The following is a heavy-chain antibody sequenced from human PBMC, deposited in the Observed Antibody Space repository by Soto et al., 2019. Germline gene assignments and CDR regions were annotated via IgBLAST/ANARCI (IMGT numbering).Heavy chain of an antibody. D-gene: IGHD3-9*01. CDR1: DDSINSDKYY. CDR2: IYYRGNA. CDR3: ARLEGLATISYYFDF. V-gene: IGHV4-39*01. Sequence: QLQLQESGPGLVKPSETLSLTCSVSDDSINSDKYYWGWIRQPPGKGLEWLGSIYYRGNAYYNPSLQTRGTISLDKSRSQFSLKLNSVTAAESAVYFCARLEGLATISYYFDFWGPGALVTVSS. J-gene: IGHJ4*02.